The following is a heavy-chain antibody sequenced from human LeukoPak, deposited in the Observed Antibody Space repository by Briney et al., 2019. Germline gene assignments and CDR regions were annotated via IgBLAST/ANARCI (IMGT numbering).Heavy chain of an antibody. V-gene: IGHV1-2*02. CDR3: ARAHLPMVRGVYNWFDP. J-gene: IGHJ5*02. CDR1: GYSFTGHY. Sequence: ASVKVSCKASGYSFTGHYMHWVRQAPGQGLEWMGWINPNSGGTNYAQKFQGRVTMTRDTSISTAYMELSRLRSDDTAVYYCARAHLPMVRGVYNWFDPWGQGTLVTVSS. D-gene: IGHD3-10*01. CDR2: INPNSGGT.